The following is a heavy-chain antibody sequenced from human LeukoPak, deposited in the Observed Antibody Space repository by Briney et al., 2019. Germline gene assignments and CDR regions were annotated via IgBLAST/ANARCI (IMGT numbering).Heavy chain of an antibody. CDR2: INPNSGNT. D-gene: IGHD5-24*01. CDR1: GYTFTGYY. Sequence: ASVKVSCKASGYTFTGYYMHWVRQAPGQGLEWMGWINPNSGNTGYAQKFQGRVTMTRNTSISTAYMELSSLRSEDTAVYYCARAPHRGFDYWGQGTLVTVSS. J-gene: IGHJ4*02. CDR3: ARAPHRGFDY. V-gene: IGHV1-8*02.